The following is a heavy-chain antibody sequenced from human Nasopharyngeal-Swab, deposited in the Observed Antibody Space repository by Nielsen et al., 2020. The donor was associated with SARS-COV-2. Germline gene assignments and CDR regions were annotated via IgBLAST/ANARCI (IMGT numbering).Heavy chain of an antibody. CDR3: ARDSSDSYYGMDV. Sequence: SVKVSCKASRGTFSSYAISWVRQAPGQGLEWMGGIIPIFGTANYAQKFQGRVTITADKSTSTAYMELSSLRSEDTAVYYCARDSSDSYYGMDVWGQGTTVTVSS. V-gene: IGHV1-69*06. J-gene: IGHJ6*02. CDR1: RGTFSSYA. CDR2: IIPIFGTA.